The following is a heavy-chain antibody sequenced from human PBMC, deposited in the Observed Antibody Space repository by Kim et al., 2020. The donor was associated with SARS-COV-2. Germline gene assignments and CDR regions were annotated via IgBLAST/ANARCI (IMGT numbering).Heavy chain of an antibody. J-gene: IGHJ5*02. Sequence: SETLSLTCTVSGYSISSGYYWGWIRQPPGKGLEWSGSIYHSGSTYYNPSLKSRVTISVDTSKNQFSLKLSSVTAADTAVYYCARDFGHYAILTGYWFGPWGQGTLVTVSS. V-gene: IGHV4-38-2*02. CDR2: IYHSGST. D-gene: IGHD3-9*01. CDR3: ARDFGHYAILTGYWFGP. CDR1: GYSISSGYY.